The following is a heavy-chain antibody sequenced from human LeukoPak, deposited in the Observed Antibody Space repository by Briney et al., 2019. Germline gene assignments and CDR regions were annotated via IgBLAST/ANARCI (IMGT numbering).Heavy chain of an antibody. CDR2: INPNSGVT. D-gene: IGHD6-13*01. Sequence: ASVKVSFKASGYTFTGYYMHWMRQAPGQGLEWMGWINPNSGVTNYAQKFQGRVTMTRDTSISTAYMELSRLTSDDTAVYYCARAGIPAAASQDYWGQGTLVTVSS. CDR3: ARAGIPAAASQDY. CDR1: GYTFTGYY. J-gene: IGHJ4*02. V-gene: IGHV1-2*02.